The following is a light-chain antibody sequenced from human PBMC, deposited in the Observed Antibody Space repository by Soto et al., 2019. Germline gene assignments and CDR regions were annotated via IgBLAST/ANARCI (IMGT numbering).Light chain of an antibody. CDR1: SSNIGSNP. Sequence: QSVLTQPPSASGTPGQRVIISCSGSSSNIGSNPVNWYQHLPGAAPNLLIYSNNQRPSGVPDRFSGSKSGTSASLAISGLDSEEEADDYCSKWDDSLKGVFGGGTKLTVL. V-gene: IGLV1-44*01. CDR3: SKWDDSLKGV. J-gene: IGLJ2*01. CDR2: SNN.